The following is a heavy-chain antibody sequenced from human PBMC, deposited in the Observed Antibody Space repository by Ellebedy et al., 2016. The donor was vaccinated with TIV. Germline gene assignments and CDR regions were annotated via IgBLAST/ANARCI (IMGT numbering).Heavy chain of an antibody. D-gene: IGHD2-2*01. CDR3: ARDHVEVPAALFYFDY. V-gene: IGHV1-46*01. CDR2: IAPSGYRR. CDR1: GYTFTSYY. J-gene: IGHJ4*02. Sequence: AASMKVSCKASGYTFTSYYIHWVRQVPGPGLAWMGRIAPSGYRRSDAQQFQGRFTMTSDTSTSTVYMELSSLKSEDTAVYYCARDHVEVPAALFYFDYWGQGALVAVSS.